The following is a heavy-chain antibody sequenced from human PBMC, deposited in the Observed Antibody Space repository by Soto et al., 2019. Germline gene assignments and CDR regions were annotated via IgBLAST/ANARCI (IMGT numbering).Heavy chain of an antibody. Sequence: GGSLRLSCAASGFTFSSYGMHWVRQAPGKGLEWVAVIWYDGSNKYYADSVKGRFTISRDNSKNTLYLQMNSLRAEDTAVYYCARDGGYSYGYSDYWRQGTLVTVSS. CDR2: IWYDGSNK. V-gene: IGHV3-33*01. CDR3: ARDGGYSYGYSDY. CDR1: GFTFSSYG. D-gene: IGHD5-18*01. J-gene: IGHJ4*02.